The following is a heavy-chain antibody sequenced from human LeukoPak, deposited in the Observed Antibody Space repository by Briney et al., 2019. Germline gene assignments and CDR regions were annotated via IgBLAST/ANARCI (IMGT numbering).Heavy chain of an antibody. CDR3: AKDKRGARNDFWSGYYDY. Sequence: GGSLRLSCAASGFTFSSYAMSWVRQAPGKGLEWVSAISGSGGSTYYADSVKGRFTISRDNSKNTLYLQMNSLRAEDTAVYYCAKDKRGARNDFWSGYYDYWGQGTLVTVSS. J-gene: IGHJ4*02. D-gene: IGHD3-3*01. CDR1: GFTFSSYA. V-gene: IGHV3-23*01. CDR2: ISGSGGST.